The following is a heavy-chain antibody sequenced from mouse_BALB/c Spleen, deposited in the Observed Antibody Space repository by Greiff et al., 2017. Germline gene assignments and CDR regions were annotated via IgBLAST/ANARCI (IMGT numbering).Heavy chain of an antibody. D-gene: IGHD2-4*01. CDR3: ARDYDYGGY. CDR2: ISSGGST. CDR1: GFTFSSYA. Sequence: EVMLVESGGGLVKPGGSLKLSCAASGFTFSSYAMSWVRQTPEKRLEWVASISSGGSTYYPDSVKGRFTISRDNARNILYLQMSSLRSEDTAMYYCARDYDYGGYWGQGTTLTVSS. J-gene: IGHJ2*01. V-gene: IGHV5-6-5*01.